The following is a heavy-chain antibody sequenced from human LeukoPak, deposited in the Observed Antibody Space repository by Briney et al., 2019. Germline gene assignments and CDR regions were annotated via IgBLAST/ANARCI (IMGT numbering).Heavy chain of an antibody. V-gene: IGHV3-33*01. J-gene: IGHJ3*02. CDR1: GFTFSSYA. CDR2: IWHDGSNK. Sequence: GGSLRLSCAASGFTFSSYAMHWVRQAPGKGLEWVAIIWHDGSNKYYAESVKGRFTISRDNVKQSLGLQMNSLRVEDTAVYYCARGPGDFDASDIWGQGTMVTVSS. CDR3: ARGPGDFDASDI. D-gene: IGHD1-14*01.